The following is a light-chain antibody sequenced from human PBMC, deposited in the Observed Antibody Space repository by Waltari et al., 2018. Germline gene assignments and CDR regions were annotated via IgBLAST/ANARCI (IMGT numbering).Light chain of an antibody. V-gene: IGLV4-69*02. CDR2: VNSDGSH. J-gene: IGLJ3*02. CDR3: QAWGTGIGV. Sequence: QLVLTQSPSASASLGASVNLTCTLSSGHSNNAIAWHQQQLAKGPRYLKRVNSDGSHNKGDGILDRYSASSAVAVRDLTIASLQSGDEADYYCQAWGTGIGVFGGGTKLTVL. CDR1: SGHSNNA.